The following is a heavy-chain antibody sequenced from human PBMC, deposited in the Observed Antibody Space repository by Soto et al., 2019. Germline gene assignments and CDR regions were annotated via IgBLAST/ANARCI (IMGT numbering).Heavy chain of an antibody. Sequence: ASVKVSCKASGYTFTSYGISWVRQAPGQGLEWMGWISAYNGNTNYAQKLQGRVTMTTDTSTSTAYVELRSLRSDDTAVYYCARDRKAMIVVAPDAFDIWGQGTMVTVSS. CDR1: GYTFTSYG. CDR2: ISAYNGNT. J-gene: IGHJ3*02. D-gene: IGHD3-22*01. V-gene: IGHV1-18*01. CDR3: ARDRKAMIVVAPDAFDI.